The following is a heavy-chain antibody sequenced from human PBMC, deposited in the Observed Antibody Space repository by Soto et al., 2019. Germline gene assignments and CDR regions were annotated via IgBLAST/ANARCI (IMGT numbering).Heavy chain of an antibody. CDR3: VEVLARGVGVPRFYFDS. D-gene: IGHD1-1*01. V-gene: IGHV3-74*01. CDR1: GFTFSNSW. J-gene: IGHJ4*02. CDR2: INADGTST. Sequence: GGSLRLSCAASGFTFSNSWMHWVRQVSGKGLEWVSRINADGTSTSYADSVKGRFTISRDNARNTLYLHVNSLRAEDTPVYYWVEVLARGVGVPRFYFDSWGQGALVTVSS.